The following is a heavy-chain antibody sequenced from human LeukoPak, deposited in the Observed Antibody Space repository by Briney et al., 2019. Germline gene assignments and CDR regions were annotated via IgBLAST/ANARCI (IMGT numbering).Heavy chain of an antibody. CDR3: ATDYYVSGSYYRLFY. CDR1: GLTFGTYW. D-gene: IGHD3-10*01. V-gene: IGHV3-74*01. J-gene: IGHJ4*02. Sequence: PGGSLRLSCGASGLTFGTYWMHWVRQAPGKGLVWVSGINSDGGTTTYADSVKGRFTISRDNAKNTLYLQMNNLRAEDTAIYYCATDYYVSGSYYRLFYWGQGTLVTVSS. CDR2: INSDGGTT.